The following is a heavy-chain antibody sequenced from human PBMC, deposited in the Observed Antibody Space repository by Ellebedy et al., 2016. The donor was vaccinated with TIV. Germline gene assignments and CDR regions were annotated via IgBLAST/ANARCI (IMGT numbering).Heavy chain of an antibody. CDR3: ARDRHVDRGDCLDY. V-gene: IGHV3-33*01. D-gene: IGHD2-21*02. CDR2: IWYDGGNQ. J-gene: IGHJ4*02. Sequence: PGGSLRLSCTASGFIFSDYGMHWVRQAPGKGLEWVAFIWYDGGNQYYADSVKGRFTISRDNSKNTLYLQMNSLGVEDTAMFYCARDRHVDRGDCLDYWGQGTLVTVSS. CDR1: GFIFSDYG.